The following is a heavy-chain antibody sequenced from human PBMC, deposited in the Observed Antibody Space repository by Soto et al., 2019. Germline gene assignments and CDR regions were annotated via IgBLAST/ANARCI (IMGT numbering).Heavy chain of an antibody. V-gene: IGHV3-15*07. CDR1: GFSFSKAW. Sequence: EVQLVESGGGLVKPGRSLTLSCAASGFSFSKAWMNWVRQAPGKGLEWVGRIRSRSGTTDYAAPVQGRFTISRDDSKYTLYLQMNSLKVEDTAVYFCTTSGNPNIVDHWGQGTLVTVSS. CDR3: TTSGNPNIVDH. CDR2: IRSRSGTT. J-gene: IGHJ4*02.